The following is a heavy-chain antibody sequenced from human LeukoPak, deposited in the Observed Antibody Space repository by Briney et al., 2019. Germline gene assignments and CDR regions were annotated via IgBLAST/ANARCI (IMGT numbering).Heavy chain of an antibody. CDR2: ISSSSSYI. J-gene: IGHJ6*03. Sequence: GGSLRLSCAASGFTFSSYSMNWVRQAPGKGLEWVSSISSSSSYIYYADSVKGRFIISRDNAKNSLYLQMNSLRAEDTAVYSCARYCSSTSCHHSYYYYMDVWGKGTTVTVSS. V-gene: IGHV3-21*01. CDR3: ARYCSSTSCHHSYYYYMDV. D-gene: IGHD2-2*01. CDR1: GFTFSSYS.